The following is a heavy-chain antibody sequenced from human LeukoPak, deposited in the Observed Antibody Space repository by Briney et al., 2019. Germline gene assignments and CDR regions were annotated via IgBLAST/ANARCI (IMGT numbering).Heavy chain of an antibody. CDR2: ISGSGGST. CDR3: ARCIAALSPVDAFDI. J-gene: IGHJ3*02. Sequence: GGSLRLSCAASGLTFSTYTMNWVRQAPGKGLEWVSAISGSGGSTYYAYSVKGRFTISRDNSKNTLYLQMNSLRAEDTAVYYCARCIAALSPVDAFDIWGQGTMVTVSS. CDR1: GLTFSTYT. D-gene: IGHD6-6*01. V-gene: IGHV3-23*01.